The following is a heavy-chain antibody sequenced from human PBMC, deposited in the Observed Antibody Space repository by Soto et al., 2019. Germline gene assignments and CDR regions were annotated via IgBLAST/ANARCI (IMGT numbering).Heavy chain of an antibody. CDR3: AHRTYFTSGRQFDY. CDR2: IYWDDEN. Sequence: QITLKESGPTLVKPTQTLTLTCTFSGFSLSTSGVGVGWIRQPPGKALEWLAVIYWDDENRYSTSLKSRLTVTKDTSKNQVVLTMINMDPVDTATYYCAHRTYFTSGRQFDYWGQGTLVTVSS. V-gene: IGHV2-5*02. J-gene: IGHJ4*02. D-gene: IGHD3-10*01. CDR1: GFSLSTSGVG.